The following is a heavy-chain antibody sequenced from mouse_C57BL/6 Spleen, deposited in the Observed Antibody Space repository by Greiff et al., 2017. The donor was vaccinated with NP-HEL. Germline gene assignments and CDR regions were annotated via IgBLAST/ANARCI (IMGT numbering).Heavy chain of an antibody. D-gene: IGHD1-1*01. Sequence: QVQLKQSGAELVKPGASVKISCKASGYAFSSYWMNWVKQRPGKGLEWIGQIYPGDGDTNYNGKFKGKATLTADKSSSTAYMQLSSLTSEDSAVYFCARGDYGSSSGYFDVWGTGTTVTVSS. CDR3: ARGDYGSSSGYFDV. J-gene: IGHJ1*03. CDR1: GYAFSSYW. CDR2: IYPGDGDT. V-gene: IGHV1-80*01.